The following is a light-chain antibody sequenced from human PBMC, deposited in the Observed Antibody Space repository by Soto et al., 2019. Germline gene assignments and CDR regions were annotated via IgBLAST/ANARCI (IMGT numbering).Light chain of an antibody. J-gene: IGKJ3*01. CDR2: GAS. CDR1: ESVNRVY. V-gene: IGKV3-20*01. CDR3: QQYVTPPFT. Sequence: EIVLAQSPDTLSLSPGERATLSCRASESVNRVYLAWYQHKPGQAPRLLIFGASERATGIPDRFSGSGSGTDSTLTISRLEPEDFAVYYCQQYVTPPFTFGPGT.